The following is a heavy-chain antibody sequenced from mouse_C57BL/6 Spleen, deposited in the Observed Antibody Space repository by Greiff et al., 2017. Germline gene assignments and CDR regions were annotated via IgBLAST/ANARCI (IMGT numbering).Heavy chain of an antibody. CDR2: ISGGGGNT. D-gene: IGHD1-1*01. J-gene: IGHJ1*03. V-gene: IGHV5-9*01. CDR1: GFTFSSYT. CDR3: ARHPITTVVGGYFDV. Sequence: EVMLVESGGGLVKPGGSLKLSCAASGFTFSSYTMSWVRQTPERRLEWVATISGGGGNTYYPDSVKGRFTISRDNAKNTLYLQMSSLRSEDTALYYCARHPITTVVGGYFDVWGTGTTVTVSS.